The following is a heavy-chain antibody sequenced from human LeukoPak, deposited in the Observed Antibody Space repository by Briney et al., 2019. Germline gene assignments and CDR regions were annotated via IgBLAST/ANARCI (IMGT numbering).Heavy chain of an antibody. CDR1: GFTLSNSD. CDR3: ARSDYGGNSGSDY. Sequence: GGSLRLSCTASGFTLSNSDMNWVRQAPGKGLEWVSSIRGSGYYAEYTDSVKGRFTISRDNARNTLFLQLNSLRAEDTAGYYCARSDYGGNSGSDYWGQGTLVTVSS. V-gene: IGHV3-21*06. J-gene: IGHJ4*02. D-gene: IGHD4-23*01. CDR2: IRGSGYYA.